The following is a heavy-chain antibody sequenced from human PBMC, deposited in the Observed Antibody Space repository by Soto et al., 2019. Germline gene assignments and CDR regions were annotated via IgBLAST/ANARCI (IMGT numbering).Heavy chain of an antibody. CDR3: ASGGWTYDILNGYYP. V-gene: IGHV4-59*01. Sequence: SETMSLTCTVSDCSISSYSVSWLRQPPGKGLQWIGYIYYSGRTNYNPSLKSRVIISVDTSKKQISLMLSSVTAADSAVYYCASGGWTYDILNGYYPWGQGTMFPVS. CDR2: IYYSGRT. D-gene: IGHD3-9*01. CDR1: DCSISSYS. J-gene: IGHJ3*01.